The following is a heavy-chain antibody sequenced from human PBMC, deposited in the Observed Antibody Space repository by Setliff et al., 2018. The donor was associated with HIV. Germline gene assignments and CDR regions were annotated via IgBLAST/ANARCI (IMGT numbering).Heavy chain of an antibody. J-gene: IGHJ4*02. CDR1: AASIRSHY. D-gene: IGHD2-2*02. Sequence: SETLSLTCTVSAASIRSHYWSWIRQSPGKGLEWIGNFYYTGSTDYNPSFKSRVTISLDKSNNQISLNLSSATAADTAEYYCARHTVFVRYFDHWGQGMLVTVSS. CDR2: FYYTGST. CDR3: ARHTVFVRYFDH. V-gene: IGHV4-59*11.